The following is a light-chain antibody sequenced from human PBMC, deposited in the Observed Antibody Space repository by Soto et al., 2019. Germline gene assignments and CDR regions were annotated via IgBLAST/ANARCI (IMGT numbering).Light chain of an antibody. J-gene: IGKJ3*01. Sequence: DIQMTQSPSSLSASVGDRVTITCQASQAISNYLNWYQQKPGKAPKLLIYDASNLETGVPSRFSGSGSGTDFTFTISSLQPKDIATYYCQQYDNLPPFTFGPGTKVDIK. V-gene: IGKV1-33*01. CDR2: DAS. CDR3: QQYDNLPPFT. CDR1: QAISNY.